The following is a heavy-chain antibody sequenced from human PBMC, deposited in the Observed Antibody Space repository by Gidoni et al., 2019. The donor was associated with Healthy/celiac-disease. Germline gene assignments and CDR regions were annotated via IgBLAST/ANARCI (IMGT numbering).Heavy chain of an antibody. V-gene: IGHV5-10-1*01. J-gene: IGHJ4*02. CDR3: ARHMIGDSSGWLDY. Sequence: EVQPAQSGAEVNNRGATLRISGKVSGYSFTSYWIRRVRQMPGKCLEGMGRTDPSSSYNNYSQSFQGHVTISADKSTSTAYQQWSILKASDTAMYYCARHMIGDSSGWLDYWGQGTLVTFSS. CDR1: GYSFTSYW. CDR2: TDPSSSYN. D-gene: IGHD6-19*01.